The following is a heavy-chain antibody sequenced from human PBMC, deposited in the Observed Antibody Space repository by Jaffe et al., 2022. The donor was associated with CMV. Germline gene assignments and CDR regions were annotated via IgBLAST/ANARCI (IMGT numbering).Heavy chain of an antibody. V-gene: IGHV3-43*01. J-gene: IGHJ4*02. CDR1: GFTFDDYT. Sequence: EVQLVESGGVVVQPGGSLRLSCAASGFTFDDYTMHWVRQAPGKGLEWVSLISWDGGSTYYADSVKGRFTISRDNSKNSLYLQMNSLRTEDTALYYCAKDTGRPRFGGYAFDYWGQGTLVTVSS. CDR3: AKDTGRPRFGGYAFDY. CDR2: ISWDGGST. D-gene: IGHD5-12*01.